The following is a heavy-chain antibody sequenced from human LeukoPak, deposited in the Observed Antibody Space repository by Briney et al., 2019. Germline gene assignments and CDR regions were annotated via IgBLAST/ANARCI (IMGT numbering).Heavy chain of an antibody. Sequence: SETLSLTCTVSSGSISSYYWSWIRQPPGKGLEWIGYIYYSGSTNYNPSLKSRVTISVDTSKNQFSLKLSSVTAADTAVYYCARVGGSNYYYYGMDVWGQGTTVTVSS. D-gene: IGHD3-10*01. CDR1: SGSISSYY. V-gene: IGHV4-59*01. J-gene: IGHJ6*02. CDR2: IYYSGST. CDR3: ARVGGSNYYYYGMDV.